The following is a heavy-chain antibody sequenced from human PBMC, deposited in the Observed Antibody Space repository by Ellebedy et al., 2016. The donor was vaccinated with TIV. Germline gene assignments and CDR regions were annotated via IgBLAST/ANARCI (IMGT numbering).Heavy chain of an antibody. V-gene: IGHV1-18*01. D-gene: IGHD1-20*01. J-gene: IGHJ3*02. Sequence: GESLKISXKGSGYSFTSYGISWVRQAPGQGLEWMGWISAYNGNTNYAQKLQGRVTMTTDTSTSTAYMELRSLRSDDTAVYYCARGAVELTGRGPFDIWGQGTMVTVSS. CDR3: ARGAVELTGRGPFDI. CDR1: GYSFTSYG. CDR2: ISAYNGNT.